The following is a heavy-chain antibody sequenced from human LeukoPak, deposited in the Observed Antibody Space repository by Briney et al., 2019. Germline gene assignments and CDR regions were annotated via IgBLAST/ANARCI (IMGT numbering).Heavy chain of an antibody. CDR2: ISYDGSNK. J-gene: IGHJ4*02. D-gene: IGHD3-22*01. Sequence: GGSLRLSCAASGFTFSSYAMHWVRQAPGKGLEWVAVISYDGSNKYYADSVKGRFTISRDNSKNTLYLQMNSLRAEDTAVYYCAREPRGSNYYDSSGYYDYWGQGTLVTVSS. CDR3: AREPRGSNYYDSSGYYDY. V-gene: IGHV3-30-3*01. CDR1: GFTFSSYA.